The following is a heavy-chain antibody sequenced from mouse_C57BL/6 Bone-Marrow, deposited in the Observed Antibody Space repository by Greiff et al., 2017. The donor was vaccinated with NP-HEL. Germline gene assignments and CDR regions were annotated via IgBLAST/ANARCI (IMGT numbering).Heavy chain of an antibody. CDR1: DSEVFPIAY. CDR2: ILPSIGRT. J-gene: IGHJ1*03. Sequence: VQLQQSGSELRSPGSSVKLSCKDFDSEVFPIAYLSWVRQKPGHGFEWIGGILPSIGRTFYGEKFEDKATLDADTLSNTAYLELNSLTSEDSAIYYCARGYGSSYWYFDVGGTGTTVTVSS. V-gene: IGHV15-2*01. D-gene: IGHD1-1*01. CDR3: ARGYGSSYWYFDV.